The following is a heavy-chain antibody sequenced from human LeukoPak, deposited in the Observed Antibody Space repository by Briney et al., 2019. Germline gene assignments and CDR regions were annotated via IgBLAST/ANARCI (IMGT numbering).Heavy chain of an antibody. D-gene: IGHD6-19*01. V-gene: IGHV4-31*03. CDR1: GGSISSGGYY. CDR3: ARARYSSGWYLDY. J-gene: IGHJ4*02. Sequence: SETLSLTCTVSGGSISSGGYYWSWIRQHPGKGLEWIGYIYYSGSTHYNPSLKSRVTISVDTSKNQFSLKLSSVTAADTAVYYCARARYSSGWYLDYWGQGTLVTVSS. CDR2: IYYSGST.